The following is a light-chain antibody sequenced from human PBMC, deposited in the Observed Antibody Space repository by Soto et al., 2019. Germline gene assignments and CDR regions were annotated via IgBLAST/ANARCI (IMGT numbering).Light chain of an antibody. CDR1: QSVSKGH. CDR3: QQYGSSGT. CDR2: STS. V-gene: IGKV3-20*01. J-gene: IGKJ1*01. Sequence: EIVLTQSPGTLSLSPGERAILSCRASQSVSKGHLAWYQQKPGQPPRLIIYSTSSRATGIPDRFSGSGSGTDFTLTISRLEPEDFAVYYCQQYGSSGTFGQGTKVDIK.